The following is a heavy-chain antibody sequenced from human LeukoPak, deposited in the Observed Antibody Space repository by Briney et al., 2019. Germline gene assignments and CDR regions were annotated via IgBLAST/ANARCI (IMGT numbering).Heavy chain of an antibody. CDR1: GYTFTGYY. J-gene: IGHJ4*02. D-gene: IGHD6-19*01. CDR2: INPNSGGT. Sequence: GASVKVSCKASGYTFTGYYMHWVRQAPGQGLEWMGWINPNSGGTNYAQKFQGWVTMTRDTSISTAYMELSRLRSDDTAVCYCARGVAVAARYYFDYWGQGTLVTVSS. V-gene: IGHV1-2*04. CDR3: ARGVAVAARYYFDY.